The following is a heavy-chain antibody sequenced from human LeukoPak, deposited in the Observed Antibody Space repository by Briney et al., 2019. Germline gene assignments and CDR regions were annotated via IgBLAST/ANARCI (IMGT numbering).Heavy chain of an antibody. D-gene: IGHD6-13*01. V-gene: IGHV1-8*01. CDR2: MNPNSGNT. CDR1: GYSSTSYD. Sequence: ASVTVSCKASGYSSTSYDINWVRQATGQGLEWMGWMNPNSGNTGYAQNFQGRVTMTRDTSISTAYMELSRLRSDDTAVYYCARDLRYSSNRAGFDYWGQGTLVTVSS. CDR3: ARDLRYSSNRAGFDY. J-gene: IGHJ4*02.